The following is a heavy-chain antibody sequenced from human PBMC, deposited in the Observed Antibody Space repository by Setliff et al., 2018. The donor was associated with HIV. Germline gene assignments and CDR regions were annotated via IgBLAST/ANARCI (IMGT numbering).Heavy chain of an antibody. Sequence: TLSLTCTVSGGSISSGSYYWSWSRQPAGKGLEWIGHIYTSGSTNYNTSLKSRVTISVDTSKNRFSLKLSSVTAADTAVYYCARVWTPGYSSSWYWFDPWGQGTLVTVSS. V-gene: IGHV4-61*09. CDR2: IYTSGST. CDR3: ARVWTPGYSSSWYWFDP. J-gene: IGHJ5*02. CDR1: GGSISSGSYY. D-gene: IGHD6-13*01.